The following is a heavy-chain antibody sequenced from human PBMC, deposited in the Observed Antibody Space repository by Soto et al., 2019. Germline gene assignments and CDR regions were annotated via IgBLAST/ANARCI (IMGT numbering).Heavy chain of an antibody. Sequence: QVQLVESGGGVVQPGRSLRLSCAASGFTFSSYGMHWVRQAPGKGLEWVAVIWYDGSNKYYADSVKGRFTISRDNSKNTLYLQMNSLRAEDTAVYYCASTRAGAYDSTDYWGQGTLVTVSS. D-gene: IGHD3-22*01. CDR1: GFTFSSYG. CDR3: ASTRAGAYDSTDY. V-gene: IGHV3-33*01. CDR2: IWYDGSNK. J-gene: IGHJ4*02.